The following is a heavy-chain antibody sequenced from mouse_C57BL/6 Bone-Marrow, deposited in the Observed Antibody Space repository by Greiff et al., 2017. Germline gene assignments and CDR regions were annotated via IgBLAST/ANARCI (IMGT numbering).Heavy chain of an antibody. V-gene: IGHV1-69*01. J-gene: IGHJ2*01. CDR1: GYTFTSYW. D-gene: IGHD1-1*01. CDR2: IDPSDSYT. CDR3: ARATSITTVPDY. Sequence: QVQLQQSGAELVMPGASVKLSCKASGYTFTSYWMHWVKQRPGQGLEWIGEIDPSDSYTNYNQKFKGKSTLTVDKSSSTAYMQLSSLTSEDSAVYYCARATSITTVPDYWGQGTTLTVSS.